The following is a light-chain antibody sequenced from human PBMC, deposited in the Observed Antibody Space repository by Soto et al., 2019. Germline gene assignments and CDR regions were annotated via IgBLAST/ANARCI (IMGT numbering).Light chain of an antibody. Sequence: DIQMTQSPSSLSASVGDRVTITCRASQSISCYLNWYQQKPGKAPKLLIYAASSLQSGVPSRFSGSGSGTDVTLTISSLQPEDFDTYYFQQRYSTPLTFGQGTKVEIK. V-gene: IGKV1-39*01. CDR3: QQRYSTPLT. CDR2: AAS. CDR1: QSISCY. J-gene: IGKJ1*01.